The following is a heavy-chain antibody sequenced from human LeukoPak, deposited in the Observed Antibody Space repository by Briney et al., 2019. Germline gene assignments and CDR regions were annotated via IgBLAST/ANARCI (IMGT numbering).Heavy chain of an antibody. CDR2: ISSSSSTI. D-gene: IGHD2-15*01. V-gene: IGHV3-48*01. CDR1: GFTFSSYS. Sequence: PGGSLRLSCAASGFTFSSYSMNWVRQAPGKGLEWVSYISSSSSTIYYADSVKGRFTISRDNAKNSLYLQMNSLRAEDTAVYYCARERLGYCSGGSCSHFDYWGQGTLVTVSS. CDR3: ARERLGYCSGGSCSHFDY. J-gene: IGHJ4*02.